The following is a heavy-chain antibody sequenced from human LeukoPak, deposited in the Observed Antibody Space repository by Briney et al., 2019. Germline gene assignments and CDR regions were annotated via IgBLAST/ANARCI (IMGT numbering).Heavy chain of an antibody. J-gene: IGHJ6*02. D-gene: IGHD5-18*01. CDR2: INPNSGGT. CDR1: GYTFTGYY. Sequence: ASVKLSRKASGYTFTGYYMHWVRLAPGQGLEWMGWINPNSGGTNYAQKFQGRVTMTRDTSISTAYMELSRLRSDDTAVYYCARDVGLDTDGMDVWGQGTTVTVSS. CDR3: ARDVGLDTDGMDV. V-gene: IGHV1-2*02.